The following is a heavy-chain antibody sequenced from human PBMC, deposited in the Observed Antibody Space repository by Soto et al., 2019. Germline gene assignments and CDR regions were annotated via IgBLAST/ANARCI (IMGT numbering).Heavy chain of an antibody. CDR3: ARGGGVGVAGSAAFDM. J-gene: IGHJ3*02. V-gene: IGHV1-2*02. CDR1: GYPVTAYY. D-gene: IGHD3-3*01. Sequence: QLHLVQSGAVVKKPGASVTVSCSASGYPVTAYYMHWVRQAPGRGLEWMGGINPATGAAKYTQTFQGRVTMTRDTSTSTVFMELSGLPSEDTAVFYCARGGGVGVAGSAAFDMWGQGTVVTVSS. CDR2: INPATGAA.